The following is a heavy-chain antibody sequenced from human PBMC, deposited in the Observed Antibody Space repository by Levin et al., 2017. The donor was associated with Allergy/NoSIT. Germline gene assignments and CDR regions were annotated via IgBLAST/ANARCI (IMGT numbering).Heavy chain of an antibody. CDR1: GYTFTSYY. CDR2: INPSGGST. J-gene: IGHJ4*02. Sequence: ASVKVSCKASGYTFTSYYMHWVRQAPGQGLEWMGIINPSGGSTSYAQKFQGRVTMTRDTSTSTVYIELSSLRSEDTAVYYCARESGGELWLYWGQGTLVTVSS. V-gene: IGHV1-46*01. D-gene: IGHD5-18*01. CDR3: ARESGGELWLY.